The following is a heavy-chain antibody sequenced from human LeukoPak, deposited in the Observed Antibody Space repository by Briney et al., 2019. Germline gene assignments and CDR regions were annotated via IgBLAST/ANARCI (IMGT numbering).Heavy chain of an antibody. Sequence: GGSLRLSCAASGFTFSSYAMHWVRQAPGKGREWVSSITGSGGSIYYADSVKGRFTSSRDNSKNTLYLQMSSLRAEDTAVYYCAKRGAEVGQTVAPGDYWGQGTLVTVSS. CDR3: AKRGAEVGQTVAPGDY. CDR1: GFTFSSYA. D-gene: IGHD1-26*01. CDR2: ITGSGGSI. J-gene: IGHJ4*02. V-gene: IGHV3-23*01.